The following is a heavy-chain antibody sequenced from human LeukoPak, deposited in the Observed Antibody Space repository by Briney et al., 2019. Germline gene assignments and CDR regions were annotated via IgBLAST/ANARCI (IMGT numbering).Heavy chain of an antibody. CDR1: GFTFSSYA. Sequence: PGGSLRLSCAASGFTFSSYAMSWVRQAPGKGLEWVSAISGSGGSTYYADSVKGRFTISRDNSKNTLYLQMHSQRAEDTAVYYCARDRYDSSGYHGYWGQGTLVTVSS. CDR2: ISGSGGST. J-gene: IGHJ4*02. D-gene: IGHD3-22*01. V-gene: IGHV3-23*01. CDR3: ARDRYDSSGYHGY.